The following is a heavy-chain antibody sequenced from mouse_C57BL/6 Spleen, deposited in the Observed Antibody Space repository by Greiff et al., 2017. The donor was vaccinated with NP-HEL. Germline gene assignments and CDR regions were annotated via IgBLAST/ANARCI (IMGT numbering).Heavy chain of an antibody. CDR3: ARDFLCRDYGSYFDV. CDR1: GYTFTSYW. J-gene: IGHJ1*03. V-gene: IGHV1-61*01. CDR2: IYPSDSET. D-gene: IGHD1-1*01. Sequence: QVQLKQPGAELVRPGSSVKLSCKASGYTFTSYWMDWVKQRPGQGLEWIGNIYPSDSETHYNQKFKDKATLTVDKSSSTAYMQLSSLTSEDSAVYYCARDFLCRDYGSYFDVWGTGTTVTVSS.